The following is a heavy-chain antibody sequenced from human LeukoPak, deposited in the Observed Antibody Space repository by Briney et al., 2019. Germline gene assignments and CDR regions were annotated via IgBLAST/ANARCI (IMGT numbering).Heavy chain of an antibody. CDR1: GFTFSTYC. Sequence: PGGSLRLSCAASGFTFSTYCMSWVRQAPGKGLEWVATIRSYSSYIHYGDSVKGRFTISRDDAERSVYLQMDNVRVEDTAVYFCARYSEVYYYVDVWGTGTTVTVSS. V-gene: IGHV3-21*01. D-gene: IGHD2-21*01. CDR2: IRSYSSYI. CDR3: ARYSEVYYYVDV. J-gene: IGHJ6*03.